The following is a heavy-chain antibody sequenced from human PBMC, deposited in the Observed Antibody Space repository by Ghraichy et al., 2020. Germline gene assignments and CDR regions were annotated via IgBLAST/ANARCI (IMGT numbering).Heavy chain of an antibody. D-gene: IGHD6-6*01. CDR2: INPNSGGT. V-gene: IGHV1-2*02. CDR1: GYTFTGYY. CDR3: ALAPTRAARTHYGMDV. J-gene: IGHJ6*02. Sequence: ASVKVSCKASGYTFTGYYMHWVRQAPGQGLEWMGWINPNSGGTNYAQKFQGRVTMTRDTSISTAYMELSRLRSDDTAVYYCALAPTRAARTHYGMDVWGQGTTVTVSS.